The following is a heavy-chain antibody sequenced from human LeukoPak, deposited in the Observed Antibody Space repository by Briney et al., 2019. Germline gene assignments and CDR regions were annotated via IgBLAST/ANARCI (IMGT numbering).Heavy chain of an antibody. CDR3: ARDDCSSTSCDQGDAFDI. CDR2: INPNSGGT. V-gene: IGHV1-2*02. J-gene: IGHJ3*02. D-gene: IGHD2-2*01. Sequence: ASVKVSCKASGYTFTGYYMHWVRQAPGQGLEWMGWINPNSGGTNYAQKFQGRVTMPRDTSIRTANMELSRLRSDDRAVYYCARDDCSSTSCDQGDAFDIWGQGTMVTVSS. CDR1: GYTFTGYY.